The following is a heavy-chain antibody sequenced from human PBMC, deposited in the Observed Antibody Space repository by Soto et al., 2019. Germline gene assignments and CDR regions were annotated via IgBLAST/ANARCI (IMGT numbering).Heavy chain of an antibody. CDR3: VKDRVSGGSGGAWFDC. Sequence: GALRLPGSVSGCTFRHYALTWVRQAPGEGLEWGSLMRGNGGRIVYSDSVNVRFTISRENSKNTLYLQMNRLRLEDTAGYYCVKDRVSGGSGGAWFDCWGQGTLVTVYS. CDR2: MRGNGGRI. J-gene: IGHJ4*02. V-gene: IGHV3-23*01. CDR1: GCTFRHYA. D-gene: IGHD2-21*02.